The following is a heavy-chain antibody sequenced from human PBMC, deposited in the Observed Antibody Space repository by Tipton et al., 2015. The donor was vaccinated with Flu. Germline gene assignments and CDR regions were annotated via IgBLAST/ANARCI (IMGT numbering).Heavy chain of an antibody. J-gene: IGHJ4*02. CDR1: GFTVSRNY. Sequence: SLRLSCAASGFTVSRNYMSWVRQAPGKGLEWVSVIYSGGSTNYAESVKGRFTISRDNSKNMLYLQMNSLRAEDTAVYYCARLQVCSGCWALDYWGQGSLVTVAS. CDR2: IYSGGST. V-gene: IGHV3-53*01. CDR3: ARLQVCSGCWALDY. D-gene: IGHD6-19*01.